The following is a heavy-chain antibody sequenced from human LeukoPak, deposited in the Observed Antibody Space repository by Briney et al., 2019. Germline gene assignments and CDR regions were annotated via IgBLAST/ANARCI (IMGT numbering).Heavy chain of an antibody. D-gene: IGHD5-18*01. Sequence: GGSLRLSCAASGFTFSSYGMHWVHQAPGKGLEWVGCIKSKTDGGTTDYAAPVKGRFTISRDDSKNTLYLQMNSLKTEDTAVYYCTTDVDTANDYWGQGTLVTVSS. J-gene: IGHJ4*02. CDR1: GFTFSSYG. CDR3: TTDVDTANDY. CDR2: IKSKTDGGTT. V-gene: IGHV3-15*01.